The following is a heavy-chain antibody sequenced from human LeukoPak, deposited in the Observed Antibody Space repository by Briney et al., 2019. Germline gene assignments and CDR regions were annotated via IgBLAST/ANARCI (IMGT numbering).Heavy chain of an antibody. D-gene: IGHD6-13*01. CDR3: ARVTLELGYYYYYMDV. CDR2: INPSGGST. CDR1: GYTFTSYY. J-gene: IGHJ6*03. Sequence: ASVKVSCKASGYTFTSYYMHWVRQAPGQGLEWMGIINPSGGSTSYAQKFQGRVTITADKSTSTAYMELSSLRSEDTAVYYCARVTLELGYYYYYMDVWGKGTTVTVSS. V-gene: IGHV1-46*01.